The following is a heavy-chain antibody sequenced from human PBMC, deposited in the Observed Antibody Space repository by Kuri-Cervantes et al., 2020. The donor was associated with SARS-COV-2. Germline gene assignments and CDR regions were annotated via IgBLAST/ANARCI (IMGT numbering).Heavy chain of an antibody. V-gene: IGHV1-46*01. D-gene: IGHD3-3*01. CDR3: ARGLQRLHTFFDFWSGYSSETMDV. CDR2: INPRGGST. CDR1: GYTFSDYY. Sequence: ASVKVSCKASGYTFSDYYMHWVRQAPGQGLEWMGIINPRGGSTNYAQKFQGRVTMTRNTSISTAYMELSSLRSEDTAVYYCARGLQRLHTFFDFWSGYSSETMDVWGKGTTVTVSS. J-gene: IGHJ6*03.